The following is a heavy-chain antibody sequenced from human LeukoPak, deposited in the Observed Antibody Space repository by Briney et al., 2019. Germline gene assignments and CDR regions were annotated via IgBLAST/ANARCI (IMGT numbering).Heavy chain of an antibody. CDR2: IYYSGST. CDR1: GGSISSSSYY. J-gene: IGHJ5*02. D-gene: IGHD3-10*01. V-gene: IGHV4-39*07. Sequence: SETLSLTCTVSGGSISSSSYYWGWIRQPPGKGLEWIGSIYYSGSTYYNPSLKSRVTISVDTSKNQFSLKLSSVTAADTAVYYCARRGSPGSGSYLNWFNPWGQGTLVTVSS. CDR3: ARRGSPGSGSYLNWFNP.